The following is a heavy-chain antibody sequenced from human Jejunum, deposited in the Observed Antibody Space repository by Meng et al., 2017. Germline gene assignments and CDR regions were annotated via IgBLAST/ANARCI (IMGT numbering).Heavy chain of an antibody. CDR3: AKGRWDTGRHYNPCDY. D-gene: IGHD3-10*01. J-gene: IGHJ4*02. Sequence: GESLKISCAASGFTFTSYAMSWVRQAPGKGLEWVSGISGSGTNTYYAGSVEGRFTISRDNSENTLYLQMNSLRVDDTAVYYCAKGRWDTGRHYNPCDYWGQGTLVTVSS. CDR1: GFTFTSYA. CDR2: ISGSGTNT. V-gene: IGHV3-23*01.